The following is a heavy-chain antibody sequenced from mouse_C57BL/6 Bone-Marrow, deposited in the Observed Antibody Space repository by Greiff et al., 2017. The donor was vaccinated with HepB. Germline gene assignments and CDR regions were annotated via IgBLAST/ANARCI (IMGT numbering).Heavy chain of an antibody. CDR3: ASQASYYGSSYDYAMDY. D-gene: IGHD1-1*01. J-gene: IGHJ4*01. CDR1: GFTFSDYG. CDR2: ISSGSSTI. V-gene: IGHV5-17*01. Sequence: EVKVVESGGGLVKPGGSLKLSCAASGFTFSDYGMHWVRQASEKGLEWVAYISSGSSTIYYADTVKGRFTISRDNAKNTLFLQMTSLRSEDTAMYYCASQASYYGSSYDYAMDYWGQGTSVTVSS.